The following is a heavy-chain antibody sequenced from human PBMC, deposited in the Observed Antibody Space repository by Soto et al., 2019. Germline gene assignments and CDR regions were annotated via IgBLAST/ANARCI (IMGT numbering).Heavy chain of an antibody. CDR1: GVSVSSNY. V-gene: IGHV3-53*01. CDR3: ARYYGAGSYFFDH. CDR2: MYSDGRT. Sequence: EVQLVESGGGLIHPGGSLRLSCVGSGVSVSSNYMAWVRQAPGQGLEWVAVMYSDGRTYYADSVKGRFTISRDDSKNTLYFQMNSLRAEDTAVYYCARYYGAGSYFFDHWGQGALVTVSS. D-gene: IGHD3-10*01. J-gene: IGHJ4*02.